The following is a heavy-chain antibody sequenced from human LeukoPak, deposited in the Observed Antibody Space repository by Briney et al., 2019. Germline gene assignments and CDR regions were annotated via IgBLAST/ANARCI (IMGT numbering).Heavy chain of an antibody. Sequence: PSETLSLTCAVYGGSFSGYYWSWIRQPPGKGLEGIGEINHSGSTNYNPSLKSRVTISVDTSKNQFSLKLSSVTAADTAVYYCARQYSSGWYNWFDPWGQGTLVTVSS. CDR2: INHSGST. CDR1: GGSFSGYY. J-gene: IGHJ5*02. CDR3: ARQYSSGWYNWFDP. D-gene: IGHD6-19*01. V-gene: IGHV4-34*01.